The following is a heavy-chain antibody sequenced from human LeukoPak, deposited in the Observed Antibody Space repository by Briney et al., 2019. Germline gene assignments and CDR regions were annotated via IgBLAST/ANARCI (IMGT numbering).Heavy chain of an antibody. CDR2: IYYSGST. CDR3: ARSGIAARPISYYYYGMDV. V-gene: IGHV4-59*01. D-gene: IGHD6-6*01. CDR1: GGSLSSYY. Sequence: SETLSLTCTVSGGSLSSYYWSWIRQPPGKGLEWIGYIYYSGSTNYNPSLKSRVTISVDTSKNQFSLKLSSVTAADTAVYYCARSGIAARPISYYYYGMDVWGQGTTVTVSS. J-gene: IGHJ6*02.